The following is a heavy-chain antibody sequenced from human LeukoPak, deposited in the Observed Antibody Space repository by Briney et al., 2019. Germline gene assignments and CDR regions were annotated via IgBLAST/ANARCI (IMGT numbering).Heavy chain of an antibody. Sequence: PSETLSLTCTIPRGSIRTNYRSRSGQTPGTTLEWIGNIHYTGRTRYDPSLESRVTMSLDTPKNEFSLRLTSRTAADSAVYYCARGRPDPLNSDHWDYWGQGILVTVSS. V-gene: IGHV4-59*13. J-gene: IGHJ4*02. CDR1: RGSIRTNY. CDR3: ARGRPDPLNSDHWDY. D-gene: IGHD1-26*01. CDR2: IHYTGRT.